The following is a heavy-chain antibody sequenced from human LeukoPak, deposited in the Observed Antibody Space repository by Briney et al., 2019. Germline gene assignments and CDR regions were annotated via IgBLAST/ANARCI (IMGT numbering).Heavy chain of an antibody. J-gene: IGHJ6*02. Sequence: SETLSLTCTVSGGSISSYYWSWLRQPPGKGLEWIGYIYYSGSTNYNPSLKSRVTISVDTSKNQFSLKLSSVTAADTAVYYCARGGCSSTSCYLVDYYYGMDVWGQGTTVTVSS. D-gene: IGHD2-2*01. CDR3: ARGGCSSTSCYLVDYYYGMDV. V-gene: IGHV4-59*12. CDR1: GGSISSYY. CDR2: IYYSGST.